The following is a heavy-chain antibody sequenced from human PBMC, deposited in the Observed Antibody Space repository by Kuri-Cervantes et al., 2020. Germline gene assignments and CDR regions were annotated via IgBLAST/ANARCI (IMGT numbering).Heavy chain of an antibody. Sequence: SQTLPLTCAVSGYSISSGYYWGWIRQPPGKGLEWIGSIYHSGSTYYNPSLKSRVTISVDTSKNQFSLKLSSVTAADTAVYYCATGSSTSCPTRYWGQGTLVTVSS. J-gene: IGHJ4*02. D-gene: IGHD2-2*01. CDR3: ATGSSTSCPTRY. V-gene: IGHV4-38-2*01. CDR2: IYHSGST. CDR1: GYSISSGYY.